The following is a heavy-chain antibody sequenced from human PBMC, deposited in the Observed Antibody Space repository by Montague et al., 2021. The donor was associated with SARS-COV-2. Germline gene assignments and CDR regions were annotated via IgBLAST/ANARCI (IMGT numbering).Heavy chain of an antibody. Sequence: SETLSLTCTVSGGSISSYYWSWIRQPPGKGLEWIGYIYYSGSTNYNPSLKSRVTISVDTSKNQFSLKLSSVTAADTAVYYCARDTEGYISSWYHDYWGQGTLVTDSS. CDR3: ARDTEGYISSWYHDY. J-gene: IGHJ4*02. V-gene: IGHV4-59*01. D-gene: IGHD6-13*01. CDR1: GGSISSYY. CDR2: IYYSGST.